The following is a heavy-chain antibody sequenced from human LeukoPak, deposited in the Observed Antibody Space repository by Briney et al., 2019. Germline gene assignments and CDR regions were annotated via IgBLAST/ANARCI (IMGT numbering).Heavy chain of an antibody. Sequence: SETLSLTCTVSGGSISSSSFYWGWIRQTPGKGLEWIGSVYYSGSIYYNPSLESRVTLSADTSKNRSSLRLSSVTAADTAVYYCARQERIAVAGTIVYWGQGTLVTVSS. CDR1: GGSISSSSFY. CDR2: VYYSGSI. V-gene: IGHV4-39*02. D-gene: IGHD6-19*01. J-gene: IGHJ4*02. CDR3: ARQERIAVAGTIVY.